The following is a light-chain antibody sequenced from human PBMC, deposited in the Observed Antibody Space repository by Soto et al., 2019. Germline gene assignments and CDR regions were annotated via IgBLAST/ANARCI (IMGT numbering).Light chain of an antibody. V-gene: IGKV3-15*01. J-gene: IGKJ1*01. CDR3: QQYNHGVSWT. CDR2: GAS. CDR1: QSISSN. Sequence: EIVMTQSPATRSVSPGETATLSCRASQSISSNLAWSPQQPGQALRLLIYGASTRATGIPAKFSGSGSGTEFKLTICSLQSEGFAVYYCQQYNHGVSWTFGQGTKVE.